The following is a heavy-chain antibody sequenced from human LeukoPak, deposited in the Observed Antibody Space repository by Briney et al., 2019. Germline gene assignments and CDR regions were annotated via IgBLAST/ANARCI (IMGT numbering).Heavy chain of an antibody. CDR1: GYTFTSYD. V-gene: IGHV1-8*01. D-gene: IGHD3-3*01. CDR2: MNPNSGNT. CDR3: ARGVSSWSGYYSPDFDY. Sequence: ASVKVSCKASGYTFTSYDINWVRQATGQGLEWMGWMNPNSGNTGYAQKFQGRVTMTRNTSISTAYMELSSLRSEDTAVYYCARGVSSWSGYYSPDFDYWGREPWSPSPQ. J-gene: IGHJ4*02.